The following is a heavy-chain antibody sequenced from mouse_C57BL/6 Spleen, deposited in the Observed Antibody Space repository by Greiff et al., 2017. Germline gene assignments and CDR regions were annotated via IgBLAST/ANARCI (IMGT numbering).Heavy chain of an antibody. J-gene: IGHJ2*01. CDR2: IDPEDGDT. CDR3: TTSGYSNSYFDY. D-gene: IGHD2-5*01. CDR1: GFNIKDYY. Sequence: VHVKQSGAELVRPGASVKLSCTASGFNIKDYYMHWVKQRPEQGLEWIGRIDPEDGDTEYAPKFQGKATMTADTSSNTAYLQLSSLTSEDTAVYYSTTSGYSNSYFDYWGQGTTLTVSS. V-gene: IGHV14-1*01.